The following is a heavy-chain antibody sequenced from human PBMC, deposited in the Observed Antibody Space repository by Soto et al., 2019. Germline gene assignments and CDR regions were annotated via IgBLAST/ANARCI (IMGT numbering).Heavy chain of an antibody. V-gene: IGHV4-30-4*01. CDR3: ARQLGGWAPWYFDY. CDR1: GGSISSGDYY. Sequence: SETLSLTCTVSGGSISSGDYYWSWIRQPPGKGLEWIGYIYYSGSTNYNPSLKSRVTISVDTSKNQFSLKLSSVTAADTAVYYCARQLGGWAPWYFDYWGQGTLVTVSS. CDR2: IYYSGST. J-gene: IGHJ4*02. D-gene: IGHD6-19*01.